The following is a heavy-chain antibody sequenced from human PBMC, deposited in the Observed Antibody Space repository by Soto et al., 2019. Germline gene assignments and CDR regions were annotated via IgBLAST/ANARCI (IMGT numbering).Heavy chain of an antibody. CDR2: ISGSGGST. CDR1: GFTFSSYA. V-gene: IGHV3-23*01. J-gene: IGHJ4*02. D-gene: IGHD5-12*01. Sequence: LRLSCAASGFTFSSYAMSWVRQAPGKGLEWVSAISGSGGSTYYADSVKGRFTISRDNSKNTLYLQMNSLRAEDTAVYYCAKSPASIVATTNFDSWGQGPLVTVSS. CDR3: AKSPASIVATTNFDS.